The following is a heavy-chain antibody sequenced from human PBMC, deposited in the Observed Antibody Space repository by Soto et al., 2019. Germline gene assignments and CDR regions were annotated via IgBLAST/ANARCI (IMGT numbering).Heavy chain of an antibody. CDR2: IKQDGSEK. J-gene: IGHJ4*02. D-gene: IGHD3-10*01. CDR1: GFTFSSYW. CDR3: ARELLWFGELLGGFDY. V-gene: IGHV3-7*01. Sequence: GGSLRLSCAASGFTFSSYWMSWVRQAPGKGLEWVANIKQDGSEKYYVDSVKGRFTISRDNAKNSLYLQMNSLRAEDTAVYYCARELLWFGELLGGFDYWGQGTLVTVSS.